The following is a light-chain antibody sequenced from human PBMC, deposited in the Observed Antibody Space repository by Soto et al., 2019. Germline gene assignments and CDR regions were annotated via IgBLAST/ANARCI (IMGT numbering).Light chain of an antibody. Sequence: QSVLTQPASVSGSPGQSITISCTGTSSDVGGYNYVSWYQQHPGKAPKPMIYDVSNRPSGVSNRFSGSKSGNTASLTISGLQADDEADYYCSSYTSSSTYVFGTGTKVTVL. J-gene: IGLJ1*01. V-gene: IGLV2-14*01. CDR3: SSYTSSSTYV. CDR2: DVS. CDR1: SSDVGGYNY.